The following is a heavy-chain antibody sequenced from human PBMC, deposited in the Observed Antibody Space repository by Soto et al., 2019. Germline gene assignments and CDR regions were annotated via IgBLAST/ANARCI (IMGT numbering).Heavy chain of an antibody. J-gene: IGHJ6*04. D-gene: IGHD2-21*01. CDR1: GGSISSYY. V-gene: IGHV4-59*01. CDR3: ATYRPYYYGMDV. CDR2: IYYSGST. Sequence: PSETLSLTCTVSGGSISSYYWSWIRQPPGKGLEWIGYIYYSGSTNYNPSLKSRVTISVDTSKNQFSLELSSVTAADTAVYYCATYRPYYYGMDVWGKGTTVTVSS.